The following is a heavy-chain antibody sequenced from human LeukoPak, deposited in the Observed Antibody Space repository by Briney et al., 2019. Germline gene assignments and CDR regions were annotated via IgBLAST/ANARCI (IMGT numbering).Heavy chain of an antibody. D-gene: IGHD3-22*01. CDR1: GGSISSYY. V-gene: IGHV4-59*12. J-gene: IGHJ6*02. CDR3: ARGGAGFGDSSGYPIHAPYYYYYGMDV. CDR2: IYYSGST. Sequence: SETLSLTCTVSGGSISSYYWSWIRQPPGKGLEWIGYIYYSGSTNYNPSLKSRVTISVDTSKNQFSLKLSSVTAADTAVYYCARGGAGFGDSSGYPIHAPYYYYYGMDVWGQGATVTVSS.